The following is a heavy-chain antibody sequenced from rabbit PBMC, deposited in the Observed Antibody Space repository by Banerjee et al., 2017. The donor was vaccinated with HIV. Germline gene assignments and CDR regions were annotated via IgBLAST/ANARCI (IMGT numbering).Heavy chain of an antibody. Sequence: QSLEESGGDLVQSGASLTLTCTASGYSFSYNYYMCWVRQAPGKGLEWIGCIYTGDGSTYYASWVNGRFTISKTSSTTVTLQMTSLTVADTAPYFCAREDVAGGAYATWGQGTLVTVS. CDR2: IYTGDGST. D-gene: IGHD4-2*01. J-gene: IGHJ2*01. V-gene: IGHV1S40*01. CDR1: GYSFSYNYY. CDR3: AREDVAGGAYAT.